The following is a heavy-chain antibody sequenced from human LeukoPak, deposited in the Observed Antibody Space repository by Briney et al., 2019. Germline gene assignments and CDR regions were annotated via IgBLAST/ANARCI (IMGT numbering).Heavy chain of an antibody. V-gene: IGHV3-74*01. CDR3: AWGKGYGDLGGFDY. CDR1: GFTFNNYW. J-gene: IGHJ4*02. D-gene: IGHD4-17*01. Sequence: PGESLRLSCAASGFTFNNYWMHWVRQAPGKGLVWVSRIKADGRSTTYADSVKGRFTISRDNAKNTLYLQMNSLRAEDTAVYYCAWGKGYGDLGGFDYWGQGTLVTVSS. CDR2: IKADGRST.